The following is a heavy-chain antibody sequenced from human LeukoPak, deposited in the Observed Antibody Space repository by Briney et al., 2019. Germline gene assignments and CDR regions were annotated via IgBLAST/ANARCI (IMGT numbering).Heavy chain of an antibody. J-gene: IGHJ4*02. CDR3: ARVMGRYCSSTSCYVDY. CDR1: GFTFSSYE. V-gene: IGHV3-48*03. Sequence: GGSLRLSCAASGFTFSSYEMNWVRQAPGKGLEWVSYISSSGSTIYYADSVKGRFTISRDNAKNTLYLQMNSLRAEDTAVYYCARVMGRYCSSTSCYVDYWGQGTLVTVSS. CDR2: ISSSGSTI. D-gene: IGHD2-2*01.